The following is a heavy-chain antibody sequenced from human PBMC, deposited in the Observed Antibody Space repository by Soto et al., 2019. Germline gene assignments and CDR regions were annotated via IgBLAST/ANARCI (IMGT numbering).Heavy chain of an antibody. J-gene: IGHJ4*02. V-gene: IGHV4-59*08. D-gene: IGHD3-22*01. CDR2: IYYSGST. CDR1: GGSISSYY. CDR3: ARREPYDSSGYYYVGGANFDY. Sequence: SETLSLTCTVSGGSISSYYWSWIRQPPGKGLEWIGYIYYSGSTNYNPSLKSRVTISVDTSKNQFSLKLSSVTAADTAVYYCARREPYDSSGYYYVGGANFDYWGQGTLVTVSS.